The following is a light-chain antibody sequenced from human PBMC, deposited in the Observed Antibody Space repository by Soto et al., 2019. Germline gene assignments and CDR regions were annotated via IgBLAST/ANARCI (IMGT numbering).Light chain of an antibody. V-gene: IGLV2-14*01. CDR1: SSDIGGYDY. CDR3: SSYTSSSTPFV. Sequence: QSVLTQPASVSGSPVQSITISCTGTSSDIGGYDYVSWYQHHPGKAPKLMIYEVSNRPSGISNRFSGSKSANTASLTISGLQAEDEADYYCSSYTSSSTPFVFGTGTKVTVL. J-gene: IGLJ1*01. CDR2: EVS.